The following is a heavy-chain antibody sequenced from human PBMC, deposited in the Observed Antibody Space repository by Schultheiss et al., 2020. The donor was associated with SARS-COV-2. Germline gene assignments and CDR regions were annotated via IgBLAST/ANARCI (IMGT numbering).Heavy chain of an antibody. V-gene: IGHV4-34*01. CDR3: ARQSLVNDAFDI. CDR1: GGSFSGYY. D-gene: IGHD3-9*01. J-gene: IGHJ3*02. CDR2: IYYSGST. Sequence: SETLSLTCAVYGGSFSGYYWSWIRQPPGKGLEWIGSIYYSGSTYYNPSLKSRVTISVDTSKNQFSLKLSSVTAADTAVYYCARQSLVNDAFDIWGQGTMVTVSS.